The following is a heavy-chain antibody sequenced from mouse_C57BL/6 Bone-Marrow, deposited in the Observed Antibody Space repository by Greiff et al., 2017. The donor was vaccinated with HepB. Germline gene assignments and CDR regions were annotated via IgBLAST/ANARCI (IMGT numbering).Heavy chain of an antibody. J-gene: IGHJ4*01. Sequence: EVQGVESGGGLVKPGGSLKLSCAASGFTFSSYAMSWVRQTPEKRLEWVATISDGGSYTYYPDNVKGRFTISRDNAKNNLYLQMSHLKSEDTAMYYCARDRTGTEAMDYWGQGTSVTVSS. V-gene: IGHV5-4*01. D-gene: IGHD4-1*01. CDR2: ISDGGSYT. CDR1: GFTFSSYA. CDR3: ARDRTGTEAMDY.